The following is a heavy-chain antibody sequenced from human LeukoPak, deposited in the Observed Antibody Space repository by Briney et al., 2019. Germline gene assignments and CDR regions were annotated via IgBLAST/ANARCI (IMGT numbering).Heavy chain of an antibody. CDR3: ARGDGDSYAEYFQH. CDR1: GFTFDDYG. D-gene: IGHD4-17*01. CDR2: INWNGGST. J-gene: IGHJ1*01. V-gene: IGHV3-20*04. Sequence: GGSLRLSCAASGFTFDDYGMSWVRQAPGKGLEWVSGINWNGGSTGYADSVKGRFTISRDNAKNSLYLQMNSPRAEDTALYYCARGDGDSYAEYFQHWGQGTLVTVSS.